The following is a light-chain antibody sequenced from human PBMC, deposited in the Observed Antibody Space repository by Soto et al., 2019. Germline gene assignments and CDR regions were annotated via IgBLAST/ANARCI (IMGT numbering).Light chain of an antibody. CDR2: DAS. CDR1: QSVSSY. Sequence: IVLIQSPATLSLSPGERATLSCRTSQSVSSYLAWYQQKPGQAPRLLIYDASNRATGIPARFSGSGSGTDFTLTISSLEPEDFAVYYCQQRSNWPPTFGQGTKV. J-gene: IGKJ1*01. CDR3: QQRSNWPPT. V-gene: IGKV3-11*01.